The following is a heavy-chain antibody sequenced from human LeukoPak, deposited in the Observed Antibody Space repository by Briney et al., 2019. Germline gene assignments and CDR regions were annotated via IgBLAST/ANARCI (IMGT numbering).Heavy chain of an antibody. CDR1: GFTFSIYS. D-gene: IGHD6-6*01. CDR3: ARDPRRFDS. J-gene: IGHJ4*02. CDR2: VSDSGGGT. V-gene: IGHV3-23*01. Sequence: PGGSLRLSCAASGFTFSIYSMSWVRQAPGKGLEWVSVVSDSGGGTYYADSVKGRFTISRDNSKNTLYLQMNSLRAEDTALYSCARDPRRFDSWGQGTLVTVSS.